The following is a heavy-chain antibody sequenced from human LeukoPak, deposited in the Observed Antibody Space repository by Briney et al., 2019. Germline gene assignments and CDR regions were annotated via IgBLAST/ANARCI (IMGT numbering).Heavy chain of an antibody. CDR1: GGSFSGYY. Sequence: SETLSLTCAVYGGSFSGYYWSWIRQPPGKGLEWIGEINHSGSTNYNPSLKSRVTISVDTSKNQFSLKLSSVTAADTAVYYCAARGYSYGHFRDYWGQGTLVTVSS. J-gene: IGHJ4*02. CDR3: AARGYSYGHFRDY. CDR2: INHSGST. V-gene: IGHV4-34*01. D-gene: IGHD5-18*01.